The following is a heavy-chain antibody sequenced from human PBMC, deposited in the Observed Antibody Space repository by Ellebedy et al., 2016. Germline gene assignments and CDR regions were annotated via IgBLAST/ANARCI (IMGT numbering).Heavy chain of an antibody. V-gene: IGHV1-46*01. Sequence: ASVKVSXXASGYTFTSSSLHWVRQAPGQGLEWMGIINPRRGSTNYAQEFQGRVAMTTDTYTSIVYLELSSLRSEDTAVYYCVRGANFGVIIIDNWFNPWGQGTLVTVSS. D-gene: IGHD3-3*01. CDR2: INPRRGST. J-gene: IGHJ5*02. CDR1: GYTFTSSS. CDR3: VRGANFGVIIIDNWFNP.